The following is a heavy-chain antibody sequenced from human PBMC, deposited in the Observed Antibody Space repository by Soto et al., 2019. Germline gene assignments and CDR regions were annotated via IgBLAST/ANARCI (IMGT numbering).Heavy chain of an antibody. D-gene: IGHD2-2*02. J-gene: IGHJ5*02. V-gene: IGHV3-30-3*01. CDR1: GFTFSAYA. CDR3: ARDGGECSRTSCYNEIPPAWFGP. Sequence: PGGSLRLSCAASGFTFSAYAMHWVRQAPGKGLEWLAVISYDGSTKFYADTVKGRFTISGGNSKNTLYLQMNSPRAEDSGIYYCARDGGECSRTSCYNEIPPAWFGPWGQGALVTVSS. CDR2: ISYDGSTK.